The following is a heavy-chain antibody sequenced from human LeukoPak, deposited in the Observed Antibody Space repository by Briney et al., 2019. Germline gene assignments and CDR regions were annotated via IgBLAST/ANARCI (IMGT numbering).Heavy chain of an antibody. D-gene: IGHD4-17*01. V-gene: IGHV4-38-2*01. J-gene: IGHJ3*02. CDR2: IYHSGST. Sequence: PSETLSLTCAVSGYTFSSGGYWGWRRPPAEKVLEWIGIIYHSGSTYYDQSLKSRVTISVDTSKNQFSLKLSSVTAADTAVYYCARITVTTNADAFYIWGQATMVTASS. CDR3: ARITVTTNADAFYI. CDR1: GYTFSSGGY.